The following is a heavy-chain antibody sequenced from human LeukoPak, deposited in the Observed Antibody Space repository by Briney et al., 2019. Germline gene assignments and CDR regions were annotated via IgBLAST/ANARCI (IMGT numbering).Heavy chain of an antibody. J-gene: IGHJ4*02. CDR1: GGSISSYY. CDR3: ASLSSGWYYELSPFDY. Sequence: SETLSLTCTVSGGSISSYYWSWFRQPPGKGMVWIGYIYYSGSTNYNPSLKSRVTISVDTSKNQFSLKLSSVTAADTAVYYCASLSSGWYYELSPFDYWGQGTLVTVSS. CDR2: IYYSGST. V-gene: IGHV4-59*08. D-gene: IGHD6-19*01.